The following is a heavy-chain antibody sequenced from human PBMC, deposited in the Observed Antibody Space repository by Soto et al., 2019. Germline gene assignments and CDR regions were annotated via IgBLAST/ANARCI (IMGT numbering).Heavy chain of an antibody. V-gene: IGHV3-66*01. CDR2: IYSGGST. CDR1: GLSFGNNH. CDR3: ARGQVKLDY. J-gene: IGHJ4*02. Sequence: GSLRLSCAASGLSFGNNHMSWVRQAPGKGLEWVSVIYSGGSTYYAGSVKDRFTISRDSFKNTLYLQMNGLGAEDTAVYYCARGQVKLDYWGQGTLVTVSS.